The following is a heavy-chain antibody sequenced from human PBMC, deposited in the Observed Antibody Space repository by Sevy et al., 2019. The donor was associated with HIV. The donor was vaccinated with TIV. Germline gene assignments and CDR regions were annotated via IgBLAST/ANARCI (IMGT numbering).Heavy chain of an antibody. CDR1: GGSISSNNYY. V-gene: IGHV4-39*01. Sequence: SETLSLTCTVSGGSISSNNYYWGWIRQPPGRGLEWIGSISYSGNTNYSPSLKSRVTISADTSKNQFSLNLSSVTAADTAVYYCASPLLYWLYWGQGTLVTVSS. J-gene: IGHJ4*02. CDR3: ASPLLYWLY. D-gene: IGHD2-8*02. CDR2: ISYSGNT.